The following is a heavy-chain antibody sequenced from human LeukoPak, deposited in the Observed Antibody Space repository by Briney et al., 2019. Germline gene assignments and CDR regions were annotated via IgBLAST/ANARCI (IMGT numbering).Heavy chain of an antibody. J-gene: IGHJ4*02. CDR2: IYYSGST. Sequence: TSETLSLTCTVSGGSISSGDYYWSWIRQPPGQGLEWIGYIYYSGSTYYNPSLKSRVTISVDTSKNQFSLKLSSVTAADTAVYYCARGSGWYDYWGQGTLVTVSS. CDR3: ARGSGWYDY. V-gene: IGHV4-30-4*01. D-gene: IGHD6-19*01. CDR1: GGSISSGDYY.